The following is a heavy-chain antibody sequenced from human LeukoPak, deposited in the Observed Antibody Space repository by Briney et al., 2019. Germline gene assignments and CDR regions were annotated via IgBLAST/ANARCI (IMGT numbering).Heavy chain of an antibody. V-gene: IGHV4-38-2*02. CDR3: ARDIGGSSPPRGFDP. CDR2: IYHSGST. Sequence: SETLSLTCTVSGYSISSGYYWGWIRQPPGKGLEWIGSIYHSGSTYYNPSLKSRVTISVDTSKNQFSLKLSSVTAADTAVYYCARDIGGSSPPRGFDPWGQGTLVTVSS. D-gene: IGHD6-6*01. J-gene: IGHJ5*02. CDR1: GYSISSGYY.